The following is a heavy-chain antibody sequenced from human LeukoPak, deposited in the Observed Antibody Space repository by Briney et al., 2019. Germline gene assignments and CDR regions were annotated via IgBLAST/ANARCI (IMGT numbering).Heavy chain of an antibody. CDR1: GFTFSSYG. CDR2: ISYDGSNK. Sequence: GGSLRLSCAASGFTFSSYGMHWVRQAPGKGLEGVAVISYDGSNKYYADSVKGRFTISRDNSKNTLYLQMNSLRAEDTAVYYCARSGVYTAMAFEYYYYGMDVWGQGTTVTVSS. CDR3: ARSGVYTAMAFEYYYYGMDV. J-gene: IGHJ6*02. D-gene: IGHD5-18*01. V-gene: IGHV3-30*03.